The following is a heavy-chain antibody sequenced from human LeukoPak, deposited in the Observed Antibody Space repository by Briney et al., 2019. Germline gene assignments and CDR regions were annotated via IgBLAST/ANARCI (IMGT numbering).Heavy chain of an antibody. CDR2: VKSKAVGETT. J-gene: IGHJ4*02. CDR1: GFTFSNAW. CDR3: ATCNGDCYFNL. Sequence: GGSLRLSCAASGFTFSNAWMNWVRPAPGKGLEWVARVKSKAVGETTSYAAPVKGRFSILRDDSRDMVYLQMNSLEAEDTAVYYCATCNGDCYFNLWGQGTLVIVSS. V-gene: IGHV3-15*01. D-gene: IGHD2-21*02.